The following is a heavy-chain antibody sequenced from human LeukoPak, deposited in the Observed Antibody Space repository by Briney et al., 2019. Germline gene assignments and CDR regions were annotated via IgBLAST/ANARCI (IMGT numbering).Heavy chain of an antibody. Sequence: SQTLSLTCTVSDGSISSGGYYWSWIRQHPGKGLEWIGYIYYSGSTYYNPSLKSRVTISVDTSKNQFSLKLSSVTAADTAVYYCARGPGWYVDYWGQGTLVTVSS. V-gene: IGHV4-31*03. J-gene: IGHJ4*02. CDR2: IYYSGST. CDR3: ARGPGWYVDY. D-gene: IGHD6-19*01. CDR1: DGSISSGGYY.